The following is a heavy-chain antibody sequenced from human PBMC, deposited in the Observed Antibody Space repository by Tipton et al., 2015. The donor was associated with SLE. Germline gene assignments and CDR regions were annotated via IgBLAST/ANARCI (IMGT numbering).Heavy chain of an antibody. CDR3: ARDTDYGGNYFDY. V-gene: IGHV4-30-2*01. CDR2: IYHSGST. D-gene: IGHD4-23*01. J-gene: IGHJ4*02. Sequence: TLSLTCAVSGGSISSGGYSWSWIRQPPGKGLEWIGYIYHSGSTYYNPSLKSRVTMSVDRSKNQFSLKPSSVTAADTAVYYCARDTDYGGNYFDYWGQGTLVTVSS. CDR1: GGSISSGGYS.